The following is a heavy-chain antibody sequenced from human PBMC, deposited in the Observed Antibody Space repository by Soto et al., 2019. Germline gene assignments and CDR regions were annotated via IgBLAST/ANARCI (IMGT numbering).Heavy chain of an antibody. V-gene: IGHV4-4*02. CDR3: ARHESWTGPGQ. CDR1: CASIGSGGL. Sequence: SETLSLTCAFSCASIGSGGLWRWDRQPPRKGLEWVAEIFHDGNTNYKPSRKSRVTISGDMSQNQFSLKVYSFTAAATAVYYYARHESWTGPGQWGRGTLCTIGS. CDR2: IFHDGNT. D-gene: IGHD3-9*01. J-gene: IGHJ4*02.